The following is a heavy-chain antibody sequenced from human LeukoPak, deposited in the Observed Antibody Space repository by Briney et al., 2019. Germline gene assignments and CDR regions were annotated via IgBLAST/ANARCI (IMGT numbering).Heavy chain of an antibody. V-gene: IGHV3-48*02. CDR3: ARDVPDY. J-gene: IGHJ4*02. CDR2: ISSGTTTI. CDR1: GFTFSNYA. Sequence: PGGSLRLSCAASGFTFSNYAMNWVRQAPGKGLEWVSYISSGTTTIIYADSVKGRFTISRDNAKNSLYLQMNSLRDEDTAVYYCARDVPDYWGQGTLVTVSS. D-gene: IGHD3-10*02.